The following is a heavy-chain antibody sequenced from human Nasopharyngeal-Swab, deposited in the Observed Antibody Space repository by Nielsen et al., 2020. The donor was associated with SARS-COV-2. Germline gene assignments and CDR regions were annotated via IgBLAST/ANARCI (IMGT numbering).Heavy chain of an antibody. J-gene: IGHJ6*02. D-gene: IGHD3-22*01. CDR2: INHSGST. V-gene: IGHV4-34*01. CDR1: GWSFNGYY. CDR3: ARGSTMNGYYGMDV. Sequence: SETLSLTCAVYGWSFNGYYWSWIRQSPGKGLEWIGEINHSGSTNYNPSLKSRVTISVDTSKTQFSLKLSSVTAADTAVYYCARGSTMNGYYGMDVWGQGTTVTVSS.